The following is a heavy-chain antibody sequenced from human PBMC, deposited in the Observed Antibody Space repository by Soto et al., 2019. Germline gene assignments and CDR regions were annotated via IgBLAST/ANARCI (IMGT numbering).Heavy chain of an antibody. CDR2: IYHSGST. Sequence: QVQLQESGPGLVKPSGTLSLTCAVSGGSISSSNWWSWVRQPPGKGLEWIGEIYHSGSTNYNTSLKSGVTISVDKSKSQFSLKLSSVAAADTAVYYCASHGGYYGSGSYYNVVPWGQGTLVTVSS. J-gene: IGHJ5*02. CDR3: ASHGGYYGSGSYYNVVP. D-gene: IGHD3-10*01. CDR1: GGSISSSNW. V-gene: IGHV4-4*02.